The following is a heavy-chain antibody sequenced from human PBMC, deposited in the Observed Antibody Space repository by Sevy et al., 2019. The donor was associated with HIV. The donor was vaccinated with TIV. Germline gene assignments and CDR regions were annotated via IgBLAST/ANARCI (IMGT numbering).Heavy chain of an antibody. CDR1: GFTFSSYA. Sequence: GGSLRLSCAASGFTFSSYAMSWVRQAPGKGLEWVSAISGSGGSTYYADSVKGRFTISRDNSKNTLYLQMNSLRAEDTAVYYCAKERYLNTVNKRGRYYYGMDVWGQGTTVTVSS. V-gene: IGHV3-23*01. D-gene: IGHD4-17*01. CDR3: AKERYLNTVNKRGRYYYGMDV. CDR2: ISGSGGST. J-gene: IGHJ6*02.